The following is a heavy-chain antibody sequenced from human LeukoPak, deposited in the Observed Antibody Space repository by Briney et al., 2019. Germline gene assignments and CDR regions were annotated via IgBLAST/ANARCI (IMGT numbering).Heavy chain of an antibody. V-gene: IGHV3-48*03. CDR2: ISSSGDAI. CDR3: ATRDSGDYPYFNF. CDR1: GFTFSSYE. J-gene: IGHJ4*02. D-gene: IGHD4-17*01. Sequence: GGSLRLSCAASGFTFSSYEMNWVRQAPGKGLELVSYISSSGDAIYYADSVEGRFTISRDDAKNSLYLQMNSLRAEDTAVYYCATRDSGDYPYFNFWGQGTLVTVSS.